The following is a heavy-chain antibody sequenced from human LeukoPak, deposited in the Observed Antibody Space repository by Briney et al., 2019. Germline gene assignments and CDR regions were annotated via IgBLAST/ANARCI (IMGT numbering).Heavy chain of an antibody. CDR3: ASRPGADIGPLDY. CDR2: LSGSGGST. Sequence: GGSLRLSCAASGFTFSTYAMSWVRQAPGKGLEWVSSLSGSGGSTYYADSVKGRFTISRDNSKNTLYLQMNSLRAEDTAVYYCASRPGADIGPLDYWGQGTLVSVSS. J-gene: IGHJ4*02. CDR1: GFTFSTYA. D-gene: IGHD2-2*01. V-gene: IGHV3-23*01.